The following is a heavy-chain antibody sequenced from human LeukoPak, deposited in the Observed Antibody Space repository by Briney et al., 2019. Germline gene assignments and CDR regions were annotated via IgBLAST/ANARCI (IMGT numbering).Heavy chain of an antibody. J-gene: IGHJ4*02. CDR1: GFTFRSYW. CDR2: IETDGSST. Sequence: GGSLRLSCEASGFTFRSYWMHWVRQAPGKGLMWVSRIETDGSSTNYADSVKGRFTISRDNARNTVYLQMNSLRAEDTAVYYCAKDIRGSSTSCYPDYWGQGTLVTVSS. CDR3: AKDIRGSSTSCYPDY. D-gene: IGHD2-2*01. V-gene: IGHV3-74*01.